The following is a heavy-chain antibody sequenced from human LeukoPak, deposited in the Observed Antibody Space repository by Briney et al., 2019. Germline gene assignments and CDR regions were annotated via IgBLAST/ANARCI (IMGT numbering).Heavy chain of an antibody. D-gene: IGHD3-22*01. J-gene: IGHJ4*02. Sequence: SVKVSCKASGGTFSSYAISLVRQAPGQGLEWMGGIIPIFGTANYAQKFQGRVTITADESTSTAYMELSSLRSEDTAVYYCATDPLGYYESSGHASPFDYWGQGTLVTVSS. CDR1: GGTFSSYA. V-gene: IGHV1-69*13. CDR2: IIPIFGTA. CDR3: ATDPLGYYESSGHASPFDY.